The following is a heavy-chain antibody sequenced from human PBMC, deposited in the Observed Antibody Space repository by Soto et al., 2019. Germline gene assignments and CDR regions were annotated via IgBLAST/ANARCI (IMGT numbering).Heavy chain of an antibody. CDR3: ARDLRRSGWDGYNFGY. CDR1: GFTFTSYW. Sequence: EVLLVESGGGLVQPGGSLRLSCAASGFTFTSYWMTWIRQAPGKGLQWVANIKEDGIEKYYVDSVKGRSTISRDNAKNAVCLRMNSLRAEDTALHFCARDLRRSGWDGYNFGYLGQRNLVTVSS. CDR2: IKEDGIEK. D-gene: IGHD6-19*01. V-gene: IGHV3-7*05. J-gene: IGHJ4*02.